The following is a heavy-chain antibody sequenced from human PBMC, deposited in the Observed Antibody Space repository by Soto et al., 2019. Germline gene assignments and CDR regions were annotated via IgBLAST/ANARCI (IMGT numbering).Heavy chain of an antibody. CDR2: ISGSGGST. CDR1: GFTFSSYA. J-gene: IGHJ2*01. V-gene: IGHV3-23*01. Sequence: SLRLSCAASGFTFSSYAMSWVRQAPGKGLEWVSAISGSGGSTYYADSVKGRFTISRDNSKNTLYLQMNSLRAEDTAVYYCAKENSITMVRGVIITASWYFDLWGRGTLVTVSS. D-gene: IGHD3-10*01. CDR3: AKENSITMVRGVIITASWYFDL.